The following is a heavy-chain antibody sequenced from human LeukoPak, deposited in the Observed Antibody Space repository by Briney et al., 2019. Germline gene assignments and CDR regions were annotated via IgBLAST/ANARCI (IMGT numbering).Heavy chain of an antibody. CDR3: ARAVTDGAQDYYYYGMDV. J-gene: IGHJ6*02. V-gene: IGHV1-69*04. CDR2: IIPILGIA. D-gene: IGHD4-17*01. Sequence: GSSVKVSCNASGGTFSSYAVSWVRQAPGQGLEWMGRIIPILGIANYAQKFQGRVTITADKSTSTAYMELSSLRSGDTAVYYCARAVTDGAQDYYYYGMDVWGQGTTVTVSS. CDR1: GGTFSSYA.